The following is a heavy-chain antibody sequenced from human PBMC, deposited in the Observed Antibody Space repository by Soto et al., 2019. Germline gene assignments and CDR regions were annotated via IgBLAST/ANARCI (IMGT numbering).Heavy chain of an antibody. CDR1: GFTFRSYV. V-gene: IGHV3-30*19. D-gene: IGHD3-16*01. J-gene: IGHJ4*02. CDR2: TSYDGSNK. Sequence: QVQLVESGGGVVQPGASLRLSCVGSGFTFRSYVIHWVRQAPGKGLEWVALTSYDGSNKYYDDSVKGRFTISRDNSRNTVDLHMDSLRLEDKALYYCASWGTTGGLDVWGQGTLVSVSS. CDR3: ASWGTTGGLDV.